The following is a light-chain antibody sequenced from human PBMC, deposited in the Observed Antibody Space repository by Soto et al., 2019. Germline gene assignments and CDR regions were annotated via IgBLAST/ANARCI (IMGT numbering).Light chain of an antibody. CDR3: QPYNNWPRT. Sequence: EIVMTQSPATVSVSPGERATLSCWASQSVSSNLAWYQQRPGQAPRLLIYGASTRATGIPARFSGSGSGTEFTLTISSLQSEDFAVYYCQPYNNWPRTFGQGTKVEIK. J-gene: IGKJ1*01. V-gene: IGKV3-15*01. CDR1: QSVSSN. CDR2: GAS.